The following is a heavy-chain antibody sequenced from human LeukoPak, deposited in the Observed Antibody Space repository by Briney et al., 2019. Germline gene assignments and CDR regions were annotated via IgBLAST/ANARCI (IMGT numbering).Heavy chain of an antibody. D-gene: IGHD6-25*01. CDR3: AREGGFYRSLDY. J-gene: IGHJ4*02. Sequence: SETLSLTCGVSGGSVSSTNWWTWIRQPPGKGLEWIGEVHLDGRTNFNPSLKSRLTMSVDLSENHVSLKLTSVTAADTAVYYCAREGGFYRSLDYSGQGTLVTVSS. CDR2: VHLDGRT. V-gene: IGHV4-4*02. CDR1: GGSVSSTNW.